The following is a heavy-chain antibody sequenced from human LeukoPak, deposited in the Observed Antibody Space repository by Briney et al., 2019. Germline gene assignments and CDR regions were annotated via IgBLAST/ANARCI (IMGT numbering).Heavy chain of an antibody. CDR1: GDSINSYY. V-gene: IGHV4-4*07. CDR3: ARRRYYDSTGYLD. CDR2: IYTSGT. D-gene: IGHD3-22*01. J-gene: IGHJ1*01. Sequence: PSETLSLTCTVSGDSINSYYWSWIRQPAGKGLEWIGRIYTSGTDYNPSLKSRLTISVDTSWNQFSLTLVSVTAADTGVYYCARRRYYDSTGYLDWGQGTLVFVST.